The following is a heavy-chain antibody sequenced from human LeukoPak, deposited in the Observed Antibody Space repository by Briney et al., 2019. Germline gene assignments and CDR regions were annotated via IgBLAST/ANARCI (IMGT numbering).Heavy chain of an antibody. V-gene: IGHV4-39*01. CDR3: ARGSARGLFDY. Sequence: PSETLSLTCTVSGDSICSSSYYWGWIRRPPGRGLEWIGSIYYSGSTYYNPSLKSRVTISVDTSKNQFSLKLSSVTAADTAVYYCARGSARGLFDYWGQGTLVTVSS. J-gene: IGHJ4*02. D-gene: IGHD4-17*01. CDR1: GDSICSSSYY. CDR2: IYYSGST.